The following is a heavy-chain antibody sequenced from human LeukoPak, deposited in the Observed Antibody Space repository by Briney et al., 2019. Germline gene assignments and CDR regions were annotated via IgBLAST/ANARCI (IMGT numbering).Heavy chain of an antibody. CDR3: ARNAWGGDPYYYYYMDV. V-gene: IGHV1-18*01. Sequence: ASVKVSCKASGYTFTRYGISWVRQAPGQGLEWMGWISAYNGNRNYVQKLQGRVTMTTDTSTSTAYMELRSLRSDDTAVYYCARNAWGGDPYYYYYMDVWGKGTTVTISS. CDR2: ISAYNGNR. J-gene: IGHJ6*03. D-gene: IGHD3-16*01. CDR1: GYTFTRYG.